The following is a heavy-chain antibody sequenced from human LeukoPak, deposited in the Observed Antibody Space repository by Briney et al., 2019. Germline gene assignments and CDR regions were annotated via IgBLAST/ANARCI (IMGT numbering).Heavy chain of an antibody. CDR3: AKDVAHYYDSRGRLDY. D-gene: IGHD3-22*01. CDR2: IRYDGSTT. CDR1: GFTFSTCG. Sequence: GGSLRLSCAAAGFTFSTCGMHWVRQSPGKGLEWVAFIRYDGSTTYYADSVKGRFTISRDNSKNTLYVQMDSLRTEDTAVYYCAKDVAHYYDSRGRLDYWGQGTLVTVSS. V-gene: IGHV3-30*02. J-gene: IGHJ4*02.